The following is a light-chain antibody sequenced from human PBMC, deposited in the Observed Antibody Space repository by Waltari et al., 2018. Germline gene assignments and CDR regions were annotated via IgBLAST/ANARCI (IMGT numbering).Light chain of an antibody. CDR2: DAT. V-gene: IGKV3-20*01. CDR3: QQCAHSPLT. J-gene: IGKJ4*01. Sequence: EIVLTQSPDTLSLSLGERATLSCRASQSVTKNYSAWYQQKPGQPPRLLIDDATDRATGIPDRFSGSGSGTDFTLTISRLEAEDFALYYCQQCAHSPLTFGGGTRVEIK. CDR1: QSVTKNY.